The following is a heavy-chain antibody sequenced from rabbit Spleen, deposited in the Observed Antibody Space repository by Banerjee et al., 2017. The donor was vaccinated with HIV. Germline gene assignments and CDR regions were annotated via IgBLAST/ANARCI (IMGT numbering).Heavy chain of an antibody. CDR3: ARDTASSFSSYGMDL. V-gene: IGHV1S45*01. D-gene: IGHD8-1*01. CDR1: GFSFSSAYY. Sequence: QEQLEESGGGLVKPEGSLTLTCKASGFSFSSAYYMSWVRQTPGKGLEWIGCINTGSGSTYYANWAKGRFTISKTSSTTVTLQMTRLTAADTATYFCARDTASSFSSYGMDLWGPGTLVTVS. CDR2: INTGSGST. J-gene: IGHJ6*01.